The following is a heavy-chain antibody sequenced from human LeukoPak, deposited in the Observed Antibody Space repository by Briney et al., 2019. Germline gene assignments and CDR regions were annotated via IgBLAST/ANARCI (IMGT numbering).Heavy chain of an antibody. CDR2: INTNTGNP. J-gene: IGHJ5*02. D-gene: IGHD3-10*02. CDR1: GYTFTSYA. CDR3: ARAEAMFEINWFDP. Sequence: ASVKVSCKASGYTFTSYAMNWVRQAPGQGLEWMGWINTNTGNPTYAQGFTGRFVFSLDTSVSTAYLQISSLKAEDTAVYYCARAEAMFEINWFDPWGQGTLVTVSS. V-gene: IGHV7-4-1*02.